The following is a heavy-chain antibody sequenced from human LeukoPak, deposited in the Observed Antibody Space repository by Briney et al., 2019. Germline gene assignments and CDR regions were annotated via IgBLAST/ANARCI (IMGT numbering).Heavy chain of an antibody. CDR2: IRYDGSSK. CDR1: GFTFSTYG. CDR3: AKVLDYGDYKGFDS. J-gene: IGHJ4*02. V-gene: IGHV3-30*02. Sequence: GGSLRLSCAASGFTFSTYGMHWVRQAPGKGLDWVSFIRYDGSSKYYADSVKGRFTISRDNSKNTLYLQMNSLRAEDTAVYYCAKVLDYGDYKGFDSWGQGTLVTVSS. D-gene: IGHD4-17*01.